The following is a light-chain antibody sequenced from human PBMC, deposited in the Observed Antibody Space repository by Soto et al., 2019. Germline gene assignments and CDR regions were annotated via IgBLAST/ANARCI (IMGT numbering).Light chain of an antibody. J-gene: IGKJ1*01. Sequence: DIQLTQSPSSLSASLGDRVTITCRASQNINNFLHWHRQKPGKAPDLLIYAASSLQSGVPSRFSGRGSGTDFTLTISGLQPEEFATYVCQQSYDAPRTFGQGTKVEIK. CDR1: QNINNF. V-gene: IGKV1-39*01. CDR2: AAS. CDR3: QQSYDAPRT.